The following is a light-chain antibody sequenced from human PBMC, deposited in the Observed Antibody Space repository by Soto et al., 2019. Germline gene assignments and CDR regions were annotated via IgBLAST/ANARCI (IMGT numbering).Light chain of an antibody. J-gene: IGLJ3*02. V-gene: IGLV2-14*03. CDR1: SSDVGTYNS. CDR2: DVS. Sequence: QSALTQPASVSGSPGQSITVSCTGSSSDVGTYNSVSWYQQHPGKAPKLIIYDVSNRPSGVSNRFSGSKSGNTASLTISGLQTEDEADYYCCSYTSSSSWVFGGGTKLTVL. CDR3: CSYTSSSSWV.